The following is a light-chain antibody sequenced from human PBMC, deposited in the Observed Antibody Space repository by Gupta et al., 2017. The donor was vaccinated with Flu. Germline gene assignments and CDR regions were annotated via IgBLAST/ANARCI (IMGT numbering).Light chain of an antibody. CDR2: GAS. CDR3: QQYCTSPPT. Sequence: SAEERATHSFMASHRVSSSDLDWYQQKPGKAPRLLIYGASSMATGIPDRFSGSGSGTEFTLTITRLEPEDFAVYYCQQYCTSPPTFGQGTTVEIK. J-gene: IGKJ1*01. V-gene: IGKV3-20*01. CDR1: HRVSSSD.